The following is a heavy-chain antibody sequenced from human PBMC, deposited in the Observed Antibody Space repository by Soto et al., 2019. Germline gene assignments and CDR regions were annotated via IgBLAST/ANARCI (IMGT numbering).Heavy chain of an antibody. J-gene: IGHJ4*02. CDR3: ARGVNERTGTPPWDLAY. Sequence: GASVKVSCKASGYTFTSYGISWVRQAPGQGLEWMGWISAYNGNTNYAQKLQGRVTMTTDTSTSTAYMELRSLRSDDTAVYYCARGVNERTGTPPWDLAYWGQGTLVPVSS. CDR2: ISAYNGNT. V-gene: IGHV1-18*01. D-gene: IGHD1-1*01. CDR1: GYTFTSYG.